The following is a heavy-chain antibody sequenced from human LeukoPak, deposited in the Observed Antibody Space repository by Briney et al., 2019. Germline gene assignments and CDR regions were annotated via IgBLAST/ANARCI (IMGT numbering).Heavy chain of an antibody. Sequence: PGGSLRLSCAASGFTFSSYEMNWVRQAPGKGLEWVSVIYSGGSTYYADSVKGRFTISRDNSKNTLYLQMNSLRAEDTAVYYCARACSSSGYYPRCAFDIWGQGTMVTVSS. CDR2: IYSGGST. J-gene: IGHJ3*02. D-gene: IGHD3-22*01. CDR1: GFTFSSYE. CDR3: ARACSSSGYYPRCAFDI. V-gene: IGHV3-66*01.